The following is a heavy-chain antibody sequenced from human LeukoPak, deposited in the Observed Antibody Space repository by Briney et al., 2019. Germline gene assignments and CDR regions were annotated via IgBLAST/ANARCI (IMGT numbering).Heavy chain of an antibody. J-gene: IGHJ4*02. D-gene: IGHD5-24*01. CDR2: IYSGGST. CDR3: TRVGYIDEGIDY. Sequence: PGGSLRLSCAASGFTINSNYMSWVRQAPGKGLEWVSVIYSGGSTYYADSVKGRFTISRDNAKNSLYLQMNSLRAEDTAIYYCTRVGYIDEGIDYWGQGTLVTVSS. V-gene: IGHV3-53*01. CDR1: GFTINSNY.